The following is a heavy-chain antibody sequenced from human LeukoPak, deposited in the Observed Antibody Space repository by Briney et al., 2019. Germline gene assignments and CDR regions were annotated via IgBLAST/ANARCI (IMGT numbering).Heavy chain of an antibody. V-gene: IGHV1-2*02. CDR1: GYTFTGYY. CDR3: ARDWAPGGGSFDY. CDR2: INPNSGGS. Sequence: ASVKVSCKASGYTFTGYYMHWVRQAPGQGLEWMGWINPNSGGSNYAQKFQGRVTMTRDTSISTAYMELSRLRSDDTAVYYCARDWAPGGGSFDYWGQGTLVTVSS. J-gene: IGHJ4*02. D-gene: IGHD3-16*01.